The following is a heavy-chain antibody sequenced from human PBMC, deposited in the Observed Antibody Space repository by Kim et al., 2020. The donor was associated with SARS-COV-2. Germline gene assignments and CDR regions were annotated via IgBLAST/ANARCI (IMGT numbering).Heavy chain of an antibody. Sequence: DASASYYVDSVKGRFTISRDNAKNSVYLQMNSLRVEDTAVYYCATGSLDCGGQGALVTVSS. J-gene: IGHJ4*02. CDR3: ATGSLDC. V-gene: IGHV3-7*01. CDR2: DASAS.